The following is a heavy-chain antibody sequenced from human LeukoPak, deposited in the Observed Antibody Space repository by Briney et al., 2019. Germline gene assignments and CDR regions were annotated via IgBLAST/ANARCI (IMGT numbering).Heavy chain of an antibody. V-gene: IGHV1-8*01. J-gene: IGHJ6*02. Sequence: ASVKVSCKASGYTFTSYDINWVRHATGQGLEWMGWMNPNSGNTVYAQKFQGRVTMTRNTSITTAYMELSSPRSADTAVYYCAVSSIVLVVYAPYYYYGMDVWGQGTTVTVS. CDR3: AVSSIVLVVYAPYYYYGMDV. CDR2: MNPNSGNT. CDR1: GYTFTSYD. D-gene: IGHD2-8*01.